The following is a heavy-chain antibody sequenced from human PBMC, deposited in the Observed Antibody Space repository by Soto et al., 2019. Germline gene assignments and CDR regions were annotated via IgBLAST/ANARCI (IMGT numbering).Heavy chain of an antibody. V-gene: IGHV1-69*01. Sequence: QVQLVQSGAEVKKPGSSLKVSCKASGGTFSSYAISWVRQAPGQGLEWMGVIIPIFGAANYAQKFQGRVTITGVESTSTAYMELSSLTSENTAVYYCARKRITMIVDYAFDIWGQGTMVTVSS. CDR2: IIPIFGAA. D-gene: IGHD3-22*01. CDR1: GGTFSSYA. CDR3: ARKRITMIVDYAFDI. J-gene: IGHJ3*02.